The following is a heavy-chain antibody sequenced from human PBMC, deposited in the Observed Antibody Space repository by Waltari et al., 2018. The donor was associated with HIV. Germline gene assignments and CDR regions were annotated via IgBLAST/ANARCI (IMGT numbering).Heavy chain of an antibody. CDR3: ARRAYHGSGSLSDYYFEY. Sequence: EVQLVQSGAEVKKPGESLKISCKGSGYSFANYWIGWVRQMPGKGLEWMGIIDPCDSETRYSPSFQGQVTISADKAINTAYLQWSSLKASDTAMYYCARRAYHGSGSLSDYYFEYWGQGTLVTVSS. D-gene: IGHD3-10*01. J-gene: IGHJ4*02. CDR2: IDPCDSET. V-gene: IGHV5-51*03. CDR1: GYSFANYW.